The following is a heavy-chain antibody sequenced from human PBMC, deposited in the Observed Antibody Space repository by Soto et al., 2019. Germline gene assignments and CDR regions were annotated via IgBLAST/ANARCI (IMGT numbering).Heavy chain of an antibody. V-gene: IGHV3-33*01. Sequence: QVQLVESGGGVVQPGRSLRLSCAASGFTFSSYGMHWVRQAPGKGLEWVAVIWYDGSNKYYADSVKGRFTISRDNSKNTLYVKMNSIRTEDTAAYYCAIDSYYDFWSGYGHYYYFYMDVLGKGTTVTVSS. CDR1: GFTFSSYG. D-gene: IGHD3-3*01. CDR3: AIDSYYDFWSGYGHYYYFYMDV. J-gene: IGHJ6*03. CDR2: IWYDGSNK.